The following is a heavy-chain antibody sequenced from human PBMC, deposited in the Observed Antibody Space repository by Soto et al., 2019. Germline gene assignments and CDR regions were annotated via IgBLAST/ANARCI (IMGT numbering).Heavy chain of an antibody. Sequence: ESGGGVVQPGGSLRLSCEAPGFNFSSYGIHWVRQAPGKGLEWVAIIWNDGSNEYYADSVKGRFTISRDNSKNTVYLQVSKLRAEDTAVYFCARDQTDSGGYSDSWGQGTLVTVSS. CDR2: IWNDGSNE. CDR1: GFNFSSYG. D-gene: IGHD3-22*01. J-gene: IGHJ4*02. CDR3: ARDQTDSGGYSDS. V-gene: IGHV3-33*01.